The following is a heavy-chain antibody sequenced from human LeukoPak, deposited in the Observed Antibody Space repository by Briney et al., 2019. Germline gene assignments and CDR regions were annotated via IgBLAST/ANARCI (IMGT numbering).Heavy chain of an antibody. D-gene: IGHD5-12*01. J-gene: IGHJ4*02. V-gene: IGHV4-4*02. CDR2: IYHSGST. CDR1: GGSISSSNW. Sequence: SGTLSLTCAVSGGSISSSNWWSRVRQPPGKGLEWIGEIYHSGSTNYNPSLESRVTISVDKSKNQFSLNLSSVTAADTAVYYCARGGGYASFDYWGQGTLVTVSS. CDR3: ARGGGYASFDY.